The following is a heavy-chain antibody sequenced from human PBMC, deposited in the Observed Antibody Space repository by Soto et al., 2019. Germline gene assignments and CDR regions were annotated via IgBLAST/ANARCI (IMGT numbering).Heavy chain of an antibody. CDR2: ISAYNGNT. J-gene: IGHJ6*02. CDR1: GYTFTSYG. D-gene: IGHD6-19*01. Sequence: SVKVSCKPSGYTFTSYGSSWVRQAPAQGLEWMGWISAYNGNTNYAQKLQGRVTMTTDTSTSTAYMELRSLRSDDTAVYYCAREAPRYSSGWAAYYYYYYGMDVWGQGTKVTVSS. CDR3: AREAPRYSSGWAAYYYYYYGMDV. V-gene: IGHV1-18*04.